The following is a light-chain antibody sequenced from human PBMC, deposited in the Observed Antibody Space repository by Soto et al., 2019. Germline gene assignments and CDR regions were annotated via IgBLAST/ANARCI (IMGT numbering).Light chain of an antibody. J-gene: IGKJ2*01. CDR2: LAS. Sequence: DIVMTQFPLSLPVSPGESASISCTSSQSLLHANGNTYLHWYRQKPGQSPQLLIYLASNRSSGVPDRFSGSGSGTEFTLKIDRVEADDVAVYYCMQPLQSPVYTFGQGTRLEIK. CDR3: MQPLQSPVYT. CDR1: QSLLHANGNTY. V-gene: IGKV2-28*01.